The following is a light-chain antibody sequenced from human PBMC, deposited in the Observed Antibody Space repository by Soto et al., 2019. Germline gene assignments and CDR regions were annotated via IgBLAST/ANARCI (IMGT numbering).Light chain of an antibody. J-gene: IGKJ1*01. V-gene: IGKV3-15*01. Sequence: ILMTQSPATLSVSPGERATLSYRASQSVSNNLAWYPQKPGQAPRLLIYDASTRATVIPARFSGSGSGTEFTLTISGLQSEDFAVYYCQQYNNWPPWTFGQGTKVEIK. CDR3: QQYNNWPPWT. CDR2: DAS. CDR1: QSVSNN.